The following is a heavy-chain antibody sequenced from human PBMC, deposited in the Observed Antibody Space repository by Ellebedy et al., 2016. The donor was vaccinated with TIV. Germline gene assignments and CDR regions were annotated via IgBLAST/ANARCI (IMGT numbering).Heavy chain of an antibody. CDR3: ASREGVVTTPAENDAFDI. CDR2: ISNSGRT. Sequence: LRLSXAVSGGSINRQYSYWSWLRQTPGKGLEWLGYISNSGRTYYNPSLKSRLVLSLDTAKNHFSLKLMSVTAADTSLYYCASREGVVTTPAENDAFDIWGQGTMVTVSS. V-gene: IGHV4-30-4*01. J-gene: IGHJ3*02. D-gene: IGHD4-11*01. CDR1: GGSINRQYSY.